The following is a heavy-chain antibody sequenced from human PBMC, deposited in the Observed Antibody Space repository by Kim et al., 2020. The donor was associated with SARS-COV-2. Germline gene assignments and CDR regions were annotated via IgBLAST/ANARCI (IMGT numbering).Heavy chain of an antibody. CDR2: IYSGGST. D-gene: IGHD2-21*02. J-gene: IGHJ3*02. Sequence: GGSLRLSCAASGFTVSSNYMSWVRQAPGKGLEWVSVIYSGGSTYYADSVKGRFTISRDNSKNTLYLQMNSLRAEDTAGYYCARATAYCGGDCPLGDAFDIWGQGTMVTVPS. CDR1: GFTVSSNY. V-gene: IGHV3-66*01. CDR3: ARATAYCGGDCPLGDAFDI.